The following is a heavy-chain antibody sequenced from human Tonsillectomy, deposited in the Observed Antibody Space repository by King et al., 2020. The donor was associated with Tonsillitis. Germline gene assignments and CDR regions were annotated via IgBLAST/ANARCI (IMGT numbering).Heavy chain of an antibody. D-gene: IGHD3-16*02. V-gene: IGHV3-30*02. CDR3: AKDRGVDSVWGSYRPGEF. CDR1: GFKFSSYG. Sequence: VQLVESGGGVVQPGGSLRLSCAASGFKFSSYGMHWVRQAPGKGLEWVAFIRYDGSNKYYADAVKGRFTISRDNSKNTMYLQINSLRAEDTAVYYCAKDRGVDSVWGSYRPGEFWGQGTLVTVSS. J-gene: IGHJ4*02. CDR2: IRYDGSNK.